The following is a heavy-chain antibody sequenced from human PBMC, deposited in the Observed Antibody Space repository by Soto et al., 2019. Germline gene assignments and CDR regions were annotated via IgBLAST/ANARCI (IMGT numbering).Heavy chain of an antibody. CDR2: IYTSGST. CDR1: GGSISSYY. D-gene: IGHD3-22*01. V-gene: IGHV4-4*07. J-gene: IGHJ4*02. CDR3: ARGRYYDSSGNFDY. Sequence: SETLSLTCTVSGGSISSYYWSWIRQPAGKGLEWIGRIYTSGSTNYNPSLKSRVTMSVGTSKNQFSLKLSSVTAADTAVYYCARGRYYDSSGNFDYWGQGTLVTVSS.